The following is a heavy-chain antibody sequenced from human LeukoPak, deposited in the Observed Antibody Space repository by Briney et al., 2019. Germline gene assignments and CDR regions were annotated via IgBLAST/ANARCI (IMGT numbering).Heavy chain of an antibody. CDR3: ATGSQYCSGGSCYGWFDP. CDR2: INPDSGGT. D-gene: IGHD2-15*01. V-gene: IGHV1-2*02. Sequence: ASVKVSCKASGYTFTGYYLHWVRQAPGQGLEWMGRINPDSGGTNYAQKFQGRVTMTRDTSISTAYMDLGRLRYDDTAVYYCATGSQYCSGGSCYGWFDPWGQGTLVTVSS. J-gene: IGHJ5*02. CDR1: GYTFTGYY.